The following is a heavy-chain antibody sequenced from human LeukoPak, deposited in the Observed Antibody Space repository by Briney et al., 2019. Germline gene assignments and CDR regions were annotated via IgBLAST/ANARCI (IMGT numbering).Heavy chain of an antibody. CDR3: ARDGKSGEMATFDY. D-gene: IGHD5-24*01. Sequence: PGGSLRLSCAVSGLTVSSNYMAWVRQAPGKGLEWVTVIYGAAETHYVDSVKGRFTISRDNSKKTVYLQMNSLRPEDTAVYYCARDGKSGEMATFDYWGQGTLVTVSS. CDR1: GLTVSSNY. J-gene: IGHJ4*02. CDR2: IYGAAET. V-gene: IGHV3-66*02.